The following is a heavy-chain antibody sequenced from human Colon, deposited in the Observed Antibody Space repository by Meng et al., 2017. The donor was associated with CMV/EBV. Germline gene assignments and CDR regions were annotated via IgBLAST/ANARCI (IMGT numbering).Heavy chain of an antibody. J-gene: IGHJ4*02. D-gene: IGHD3-3*01. CDR2: IGDSGGAT. CDR1: GFSFSNYE. Sequence: RGSLRLSCVVSGFSFSNYEMTWVRQAPGKGLESIAHIGDSGGATYYADSVKGRFTISRDNAKNSLYLQMSGLRAGDTSFYYCARVRRAGNWRLFDYWGQGTLVTVSS. V-gene: IGHV3-48*03. CDR3: ARVRRAGNWRLFDY.